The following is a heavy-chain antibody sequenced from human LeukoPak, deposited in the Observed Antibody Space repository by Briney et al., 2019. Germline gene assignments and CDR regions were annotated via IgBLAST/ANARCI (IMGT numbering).Heavy chain of an antibody. CDR1: GGSISSYY. V-gene: IGHV4-59*01. J-gene: IGHJ4*02. Sequence: SETLSLTCTVSGGSISSYYWSWIRQPPGKGLEWIGYIYYSGSTNYNPSLKSRVTISVDTSKNQFSLKLSSVTAADTAVYYCRRERQYYESGSDPDYWGQGTLVTVSS. CDR3: RRERQYYESGSDPDY. CDR2: IYYSGST. D-gene: IGHD3-10*01.